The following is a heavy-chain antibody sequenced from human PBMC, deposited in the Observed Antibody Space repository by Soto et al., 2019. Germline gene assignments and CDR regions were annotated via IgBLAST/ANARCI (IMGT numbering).Heavy chain of an antibody. CDR3: ARVEGFIVGATIYY. V-gene: IGHV3-23*01. CDR1: GFTFSSYA. CDR2: ISGSGGST. J-gene: IGHJ4*01. D-gene: IGHD1-26*01. Sequence: PVGSLRLSCAASGFTFSSYAMSWVRQAPGKGLEWVSAISGSGGSTYYADSVKGRFTISRDNSKNTLYLQMNSRRAEDTAVYYCARVEGFIVGATIYYWGQGALVTVSS.